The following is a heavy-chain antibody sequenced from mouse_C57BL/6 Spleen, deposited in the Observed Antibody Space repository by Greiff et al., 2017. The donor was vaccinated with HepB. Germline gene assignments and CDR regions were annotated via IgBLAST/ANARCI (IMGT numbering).Heavy chain of an antibody. V-gene: IGHV5-9-1*02. D-gene: IGHD2-5*01. Sequence: EVHLVESGEGLVKPGGSLKLSCAASGFTFSSYAMSWVRQTPEKRLEWVAYISSGGDYIYYADTVKGRFTISRDNARNTLYLQMSSLKSEDTAMYYCTSALYYSNPFAYWGQGTLVTVSA. CDR2: ISSGGDYI. CDR1: GFTFSSYA. J-gene: IGHJ3*01. CDR3: TSALYYSNPFAY.